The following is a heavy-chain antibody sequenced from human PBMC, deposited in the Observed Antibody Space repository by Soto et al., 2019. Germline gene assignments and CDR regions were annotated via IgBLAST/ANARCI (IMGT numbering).Heavy chain of an antibody. CDR2: ISGSGGST. V-gene: IGHV3-23*01. Sequence: PGGSLRLSCAASGFTFSSYAMSWVRQAPGKGLEWVSAISGSGGSTYYADSVKGRFTISRDNSKNTLYLQMNSLRAEDTAVYYCAKKPYDFWSGYLSEYYFDYWGQGXLVTVYS. CDR1: GFTFSSYA. J-gene: IGHJ4*02. D-gene: IGHD3-3*01. CDR3: AKKPYDFWSGYLSEYYFDY.